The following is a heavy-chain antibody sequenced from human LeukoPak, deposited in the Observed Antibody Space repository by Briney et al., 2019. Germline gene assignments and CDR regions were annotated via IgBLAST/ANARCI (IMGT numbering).Heavy chain of an antibody. CDR2: IYYSGGT. D-gene: IGHD2-21*02. J-gene: IGHJ6*02. CDR3: ARENCGGGCNLEYNYGMDV. V-gene: IGHV4-31*03. Sequence: PSETLSLTCSVSGGSISSRDYYWSWIRQHPGKGLEWIGYIYYSGGTQYNPSLKSRVIISVDTSKNQFSLKVSSVTAADTAVYYCARENCGGGCNLEYNYGMDVWGQGTTVSVSS. CDR1: GGSISSRDYY.